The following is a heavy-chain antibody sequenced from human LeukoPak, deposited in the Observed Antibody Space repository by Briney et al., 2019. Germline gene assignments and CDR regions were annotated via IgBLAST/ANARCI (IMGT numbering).Heavy chain of an antibody. CDR1: GGSISSYY. Sequence: SETLSLTCTVSGGSISSYYWSWIRQPPGKGLEWIGYIYYSGSTNYNPSLKSRVTISVDTSKNQFSLKLSSVTAADTAVYYCVRLFYDSSGYYPPDAFDIWGQGTMVTVSS. D-gene: IGHD3-22*01. J-gene: IGHJ3*02. CDR3: VRLFYDSSGYYPPDAFDI. CDR2: IYYSGST. V-gene: IGHV4-59*12.